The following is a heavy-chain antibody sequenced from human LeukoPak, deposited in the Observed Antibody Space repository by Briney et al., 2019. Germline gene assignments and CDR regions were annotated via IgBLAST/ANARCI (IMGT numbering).Heavy chain of an antibody. CDR1: GYTFTGYY. V-gene: IGHV1-2*06. J-gene: IGHJ4*02. D-gene: IGHD3-10*01. CDR3: ARDMVRGVIIPDY. Sequence: ASVKVSCKASGYTFTGYYMHWVRQAPGQGLEWMGRISPNSGGTNYAQKFQGRVTMTRDTSISTAYMELSRLRSDDTAVYYCARDMVRGVIIPDYWGQGTLVTVSS. CDR2: ISPNSGGT.